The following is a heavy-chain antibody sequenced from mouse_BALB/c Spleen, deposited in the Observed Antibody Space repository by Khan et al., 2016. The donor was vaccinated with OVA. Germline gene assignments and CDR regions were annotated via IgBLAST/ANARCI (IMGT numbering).Heavy chain of an antibody. D-gene: IGHD2-10*01. V-gene: IGHV2-6-7*01. CDR2: IWGDGST. CDR1: GFSLTGYG. CDR3: ARAYYAKYREAVDY. Sequence: QMQLEESGPGLVAPSQSLSITCTVSGFSLTGYGVNWVRQPPGKGLEWLGMIWGDGSTDYNSALKSRLSITKDNSKSQVFLKMNSLQTDDTAWYYCARAYYAKYREAVDYWGQGNSVTVSS. J-gene: IGHJ4*01.